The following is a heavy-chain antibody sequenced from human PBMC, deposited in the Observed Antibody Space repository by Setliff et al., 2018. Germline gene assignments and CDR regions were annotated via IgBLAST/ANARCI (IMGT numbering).Heavy chain of an antibody. D-gene: IGHD1-1*01. V-gene: IGHV4-39*01. CDR1: GGSISSGVYY. Sequence: SETLSLTCTDSGGSISSGVYYWAWIHQPPGKGLEWIGRIYYRGDTYYNASLKSRLTLSVDTSKNQVSLNLRSVTAADTAVYYCARTGTYRYFDYWGQGTQVTVS. CDR3: ARTGTYRYFDY. J-gene: IGHJ4*02. CDR2: IYYRGDT.